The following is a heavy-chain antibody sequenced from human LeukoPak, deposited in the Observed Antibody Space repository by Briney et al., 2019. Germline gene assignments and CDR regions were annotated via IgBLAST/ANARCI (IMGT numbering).Heavy chain of an antibody. CDR2: ISGSGGST. V-gene: IGHV3-23*01. Sequence: PGGTLRLSCAASGFTFSSYGMSWVRQAPGKGLEWVSAISGSGGSTYYADSVKGRFTISRDNSKNTLYLQMNSLRAEDTAVYYCAKDFVDLYPYDSSGFSDYDAFDTWGQGTMVTVSS. D-gene: IGHD3-22*01. CDR3: AKDFVDLYPYDSSGFSDYDAFDT. J-gene: IGHJ3*02. CDR1: GFTFSSYG.